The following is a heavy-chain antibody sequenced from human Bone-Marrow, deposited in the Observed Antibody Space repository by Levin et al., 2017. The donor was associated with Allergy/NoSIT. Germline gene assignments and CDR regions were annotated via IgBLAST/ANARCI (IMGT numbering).Heavy chain of an antibody. J-gene: IGHJ3*02. D-gene: IGHD3-10*01. V-gene: IGHV3-53*01. Sequence: EGSLRLSCAASGFTVSSNHMSWVRQAPGKGLEWVSLIYSGGRGYYADSVRGRFTISRDNSKNTLYLQLNSLRAEDTAVYYCAIYGSGNDYSAFDIWGQGTMVTVSS. CDR1: GFTVSSNH. CDR3: AIYGSGNDYSAFDI. CDR2: IYSGGRG.